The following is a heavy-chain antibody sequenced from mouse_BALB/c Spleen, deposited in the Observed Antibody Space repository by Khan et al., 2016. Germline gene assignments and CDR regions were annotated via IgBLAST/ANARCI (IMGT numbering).Heavy chain of an antibody. J-gene: IGHJ4*01. CDR3: SREGITTIISRGAYDAMDY. D-gene: IGHD1-1*01. Sequence: VQLKQSGAELARPGASVKMSCKASGYTFTEYTMHWVKQRPGQGLEWIGYIKPSSLYTKYNQKFKDKATLTADKSSSTAFMQLCSLTSEDSAAYYYSREGITTIISRGAYDAMDYWGQGTSVTVSS. CDR2: IKPSSLYT. CDR1: GYTFTEYT. V-gene: IGHV1-4*01.